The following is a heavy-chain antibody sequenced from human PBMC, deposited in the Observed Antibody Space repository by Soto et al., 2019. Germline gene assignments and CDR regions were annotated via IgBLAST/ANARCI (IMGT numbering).Heavy chain of an antibody. V-gene: IGHV4-59*08. D-gene: IGHD3-10*01. CDR2: IYYSGST. Sequence: PSETLSLTCTVSGGSISSYYWSWIRQPPGKGLEWIGYIYYSGSTNYNPSLKSRVTISVDTSKNQFSLKLSSVTAADTAVYYCARYHYYGSGSLNYYYYMDVWGKGTTVTVSS. J-gene: IGHJ6*03. CDR1: GGSISSYY. CDR3: ARYHYYGSGSLNYYYYMDV.